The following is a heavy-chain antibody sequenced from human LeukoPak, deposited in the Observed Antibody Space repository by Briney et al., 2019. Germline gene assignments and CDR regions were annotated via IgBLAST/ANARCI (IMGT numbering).Heavy chain of an antibody. Sequence: PSKTLSLTCAVYGGSFSGYYWSWIRQPPGKGLEWIGEINHSGSTNYNPSLKSRVTISVDTSKNQFSLKLSSVTAADTAVYYCARGRIVTYYYDSSGYYPRFVFEYWGQGTLVTVSS. J-gene: IGHJ4*02. CDR2: INHSGST. CDR1: GGSFSGYY. D-gene: IGHD3-22*01. CDR3: ARGRIVTYYYDSSGYYPRFVFEY. V-gene: IGHV4-34*01.